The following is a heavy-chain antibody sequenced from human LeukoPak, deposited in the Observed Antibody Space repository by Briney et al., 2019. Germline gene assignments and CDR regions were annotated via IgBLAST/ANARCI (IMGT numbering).Heavy chain of an antibody. Sequence: SSETLSLTCTVSGVSISSDSYYWSWVRQPAGKGLEWIGRFYTSGTTNYNPSLKSRVTISVDTSKNQFSLKLIAVTAADTALYYWARSELSFSGGRWPTRFAFDIWGQGTVVTGSS. V-gene: IGHV4-61*02. J-gene: IGHJ3*02. CDR1: GVSISSDSYY. CDR3: ARSELSFSGGRWPTRFAFDI. CDR2: FYTSGTT. D-gene: IGHD2-15*01.